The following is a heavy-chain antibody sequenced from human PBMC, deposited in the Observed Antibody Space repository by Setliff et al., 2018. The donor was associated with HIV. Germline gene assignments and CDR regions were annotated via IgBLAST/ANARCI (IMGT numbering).Heavy chain of an antibody. D-gene: IGHD3-3*02. Sequence: GGSLRLSCTASGFTFSPYTLNWVRQAPGKGLDWVASFSGSGRSVYYVDSVKGRFTISRDNAKNSLQMNSLRAEDTAVYYCARSEDKRISVIRVGRGAMDVWGQGTTVTVSS. CDR3: ARSEDKRISVIRVGRGAMDV. CDR2: FSGSGRSV. J-gene: IGHJ6*02. V-gene: IGHV3-21*01. CDR1: GFTFSPYT.